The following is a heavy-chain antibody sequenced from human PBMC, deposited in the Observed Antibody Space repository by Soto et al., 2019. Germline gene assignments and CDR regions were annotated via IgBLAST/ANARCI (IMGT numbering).Heavy chain of an antibody. D-gene: IGHD3-10*01. CDR3: ARDRPIYYGSGSPYGMDV. CDR2: ITYSSSYT. J-gene: IGHJ6*02. Sequence: WSMRLCCAVCGFTFRNYNMNWVRQAPGKGLEWVSSITYSSSYTYYPGSVKGRFTISRENAKNSLYLQMNSLRAGDTAVYYCARDRPIYYGSGSPYGMDVWGQGTTVTV. CDR1: GFTFRNYN. V-gene: IGHV3-21*01.